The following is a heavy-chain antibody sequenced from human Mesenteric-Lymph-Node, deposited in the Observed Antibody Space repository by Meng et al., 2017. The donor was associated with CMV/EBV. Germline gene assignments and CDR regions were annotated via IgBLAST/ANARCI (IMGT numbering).Heavy chain of an antibody. CDR2: ISGGGDTT. V-gene: IGHV3-23*01. J-gene: IGHJ4*02. CDR1: GFTFDNYG. CDR3: ATGPSNYDFWSGLLGN. D-gene: IGHD3-3*01. Sequence: GESLKISCAASGFTFDNYGMTWVRQAPGKGLEWVSIISGGGDTTYYAASATGRFTISRDNSKNTLYLQMDSLRVEDTAVYYCATGPSNYDFWSGLLGNWGQGTLVTVSS.